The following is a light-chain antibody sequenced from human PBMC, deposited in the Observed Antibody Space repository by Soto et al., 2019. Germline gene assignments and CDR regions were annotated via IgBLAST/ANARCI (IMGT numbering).Light chain of an antibody. CDR2: DVN. CDR1: SSDSGGYDY. J-gene: IGLJ2*01. V-gene: IGLV2-14*01. CDR3: TSYASGSSHVV. Sequence: QSALPQPASVSGSPGQSITLSCTGTSSDSGGYDYVSWYQRHPGKAPKLIIYDVNNRPSRVSNRFSGSKSGNTASLTISGLQAEDEADYYCTSYASGSSHVVFGGGTKVTVL.